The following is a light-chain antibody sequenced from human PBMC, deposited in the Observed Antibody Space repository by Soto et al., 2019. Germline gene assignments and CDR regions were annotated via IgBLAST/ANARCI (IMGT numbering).Light chain of an antibody. CDR3: QQSYGNPWT. CDR2: AAS. CDR1: QSLPTD. J-gene: IGKJ1*01. V-gene: IGKV1-39*01. Sequence: DIRMSQSQASLSASVVDIVTVTCRSSQSLPTDLNWYQQKPGTAPKLLIYAASSFQSGVPSRFSGSVFGTDQTVTITRLQPEDFATYIGQQSYGNPWTFSPGNKVEMK.